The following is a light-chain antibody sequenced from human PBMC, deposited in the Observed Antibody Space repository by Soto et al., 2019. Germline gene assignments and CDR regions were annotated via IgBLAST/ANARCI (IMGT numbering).Light chain of an antibody. V-gene: IGKV3-15*01. CDR3: QQYHRESQT. J-gene: IGKJ1*01. Sequence: EIVMTQSPATLSVSPGERATLSCRASQSVSSNLAWYQQKPGQAPRLLIYGASIRATGIPARFSGSGSGTEFTLTISSLQSEDFAVYYWQQYHRESQTFGQETKVDIK. CDR2: GAS. CDR1: QSVSSN.